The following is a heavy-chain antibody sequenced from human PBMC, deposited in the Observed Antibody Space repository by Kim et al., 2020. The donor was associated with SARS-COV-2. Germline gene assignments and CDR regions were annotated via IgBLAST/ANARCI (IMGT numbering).Heavy chain of an antibody. J-gene: IGHJ2*01. Sequence: GGSLRLSCAASGFTFSSYWMSWVRQAPGKGLEWVANINQDGNEEQYVDSVKGRFTVSRDNAKNSLYLQMNSLRVEDTAVYYCARDRNPFNPWGRGTLVTV. D-gene: IGHD1-1*01. V-gene: IGHV3-7*01. CDR3: ARDRNPFNP. CDR2: INQDGNEE. CDR1: GFTFSSYW.